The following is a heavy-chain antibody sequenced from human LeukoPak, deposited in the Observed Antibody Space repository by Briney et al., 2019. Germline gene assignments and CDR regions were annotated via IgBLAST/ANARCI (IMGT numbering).Heavy chain of an antibody. CDR1: GFNFRSAW. CDR2: VRSKSDAGTM. Sequence: GGSLRLSCTASGFNFRSAWMSWARQAPGKGLEWVGRVRSKSDAGTMDYAAHVEGRFTISRDDSKNMVYLDMNSLKTEDTAVYYCARRATRGYSGYDPFDFWGQGTLVTVSS. V-gene: IGHV3-15*01. J-gene: IGHJ4*02. CDR3: ARRATRGYSGYDPFDF. D-gene: IGHD5-12*01.